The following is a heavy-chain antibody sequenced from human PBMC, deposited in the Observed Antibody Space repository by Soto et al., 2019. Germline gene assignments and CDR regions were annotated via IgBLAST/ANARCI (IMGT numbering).Heavy chain of an antibody. CDR1: VCSISSGGYC. V-gene: IGHV4-31*03. CDR3: ARERYCSGGSCYRSYYYYYGMDV. D-gene: IGHD2-15*01. Sequence: SETLCLTCTVSVCSISSGGYCWSWIRQHPGKGLQRIAYIYYSGSTYYNPSLKSRVTISVDTSKNQYSLKLRSVTAADTAVYYCARERYCSGGSCYRSYYYYYGMDVWGQGTTVTVSS. J-gene: IGHJ6*02. CDR2: IYYSGST.